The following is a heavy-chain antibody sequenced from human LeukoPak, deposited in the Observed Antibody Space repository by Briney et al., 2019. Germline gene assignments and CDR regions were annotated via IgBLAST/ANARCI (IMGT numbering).Heavy chain of an antibody. CDR1: GFTFSTYW. V-gene: IGHV3-7*03. CDR2: IKQDGSEK. CDR3: ARAEWSNWYFDL. D-gene: IGHD3-3*01. Sequence: GGSLRLSCAASGFTFSTYWMNWVRQPPGKGLEWVANIKQDGSEKYYVDSVKGRFTLSKDSAKNSLYLQMNSLRAEDTAVYYCARAEWSNWYFDLWGRGTLVTVSS. J-gene: IGHJ2*01.